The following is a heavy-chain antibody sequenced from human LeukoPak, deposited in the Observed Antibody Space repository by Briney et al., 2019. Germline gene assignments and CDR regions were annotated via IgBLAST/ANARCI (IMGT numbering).Heavy chain of an antibody. CDR1: GGSISTANYY. V-gene: IGHV4-39*01. D-gene: IGHD3-10*01. CDR2: IYYSGST. J-gene: IGHJ4*02. CDR3: GVMIRGSFDY. Sequence: PSETLSPTCTVSGGSISTANYYGGWVRQPPGKGLEWIGNIYYSGSTYYNMSLNSRVTISVDTSKNHFSLQLRSLTAADTAVYYCGVMIRGSFDYWGQGTLVTVSS.